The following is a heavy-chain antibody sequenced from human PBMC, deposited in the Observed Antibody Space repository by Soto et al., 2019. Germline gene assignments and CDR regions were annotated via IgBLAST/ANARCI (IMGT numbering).Heavy chain of an antibody. J-gene: IGHJ4*02. V-gene: IGHV3-30*18. CDR2: ISYDGSNK. Sequence: GGSLRLSCAASGFTFSSYGMHWVRQAPGKGLEWVAVISYDGSNKYYADSVKGRFTISRDNSKNTLYLQMNSLRAEDTAVYYCAKEGVTYYDILTGFFSLDYWGQGTLVTVSS. D-gene: IGHD3-9*01. CDR3: AKEGVTYYDILTGFFSLDY. CDR1: GFTFSSYG.